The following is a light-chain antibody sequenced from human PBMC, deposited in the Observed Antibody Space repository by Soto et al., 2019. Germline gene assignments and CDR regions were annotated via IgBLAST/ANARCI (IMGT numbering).Light chain of an antibody. V-gene: IGKV3-15*01. CDR3: QQYNNWPPYT. Sequence: EMVMTQSPATVSVSPGERATLSCRASQSVGSGLSWYQQKPDQAPRLLIYGASTRATGIPARFSGSGSGTEFTLTISSLQSEDYAVYYCQQYNNWPPYTFGQGTKVDIK. J-gene: IGKJ2*01. CDR2: GAS. CDR1: QSVGSG.